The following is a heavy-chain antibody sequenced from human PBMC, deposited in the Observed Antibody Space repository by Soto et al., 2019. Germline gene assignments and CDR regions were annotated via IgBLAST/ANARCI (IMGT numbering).Heavy chain of an antibody. J-gene: IGHJ3*02. CDR1: GYTFTSYA. D-gene: IGHD6-13*01. Sequence: ASVKVSGKASGYTFTSYAMHWVRQAPGQRLEWMGWINAGNGNTKYSQKFQGRVTITRDTSASTAYMELSSLRSEDTAVYYCARVGSAAGAFDAFDIWGQGTMVTVSS. CDR2: INAGNGNT. V-gene: IGHV1-3*01. CDR3: ARVGSAAGAFDAFDI.